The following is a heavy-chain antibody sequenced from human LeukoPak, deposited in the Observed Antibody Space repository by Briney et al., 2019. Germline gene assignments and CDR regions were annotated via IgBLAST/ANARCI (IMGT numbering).Heavy chain of an antibody. CDR3: AREMTTVTAGWFDP. Sequence: PSETLSLTCTVSGGSISSYYWSWIRQPPGKGLEWIGYIYYSGSTNYNPSLKSRVTISVDTSKNQFSLKLSSVTAADTAVYYCAREMTTVTAGWFDPWGQGTLVTVSS. D-gene: IGHD4-17*01. CDR2: IYYSGST. CDR1: GGSISSYY. J-gene: IGHJ5*02. V-gene: IGHV4-59*01.